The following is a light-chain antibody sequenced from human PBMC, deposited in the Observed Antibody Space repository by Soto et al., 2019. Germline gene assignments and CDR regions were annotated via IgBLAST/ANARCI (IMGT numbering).Light chain of an antibody. CDR2: WAS. CDR3: QQYYTTPIT. J-gene: IGKJ5*01. Sequence: DIVLTQSPDSLAVSLGERATINCKSSQSVLYSSNNKDYLAWYQQKPGQPPNLLIYWASTRESGVPDRFSGSGSGTDFTLTISSLQAEDVAVYYCQQYYTTPITFGQGTRLEIE. V-gene: IGKV4-1*01. CDR1: QSVLYSSNNKDY.